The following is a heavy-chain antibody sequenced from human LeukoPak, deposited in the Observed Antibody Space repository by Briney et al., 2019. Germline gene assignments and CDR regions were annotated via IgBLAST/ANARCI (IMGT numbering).Heavy chain of an antibody. J-gene: IGHJ4*02. CDR3: ARRDDWFNFDY. Sequence: NPGRSLRLSCAASGFTFSDYYMTWIRQAPGKGLEWISYISSNSNYTNYADSVKGRFTISRDNAKNSLFLQMNSLRAEDTAVYYCARRDDWFNFDYWGQGTLVTVSS. CDR1: GFTFSDYY. CDR2: ISSNSNYT. V-gene: IGHV3-11*06. D-gene: IGHD3-9*01.